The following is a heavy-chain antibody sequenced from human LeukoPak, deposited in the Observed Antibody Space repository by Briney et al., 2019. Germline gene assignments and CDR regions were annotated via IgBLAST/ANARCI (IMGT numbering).Heavy chain of an antibody. J-gene: IGHJ4*02. V-gene: IGHV3-23*01. CDR3: AKVPRELLRTYYYFDY. CDR2: ISGSGGST. D-gene: IGHD1-26*01. Sequence: GGSLRLSCAASGFTFSSYGMSWVRQAPGKGLEWVSAISGSGGSTYYADSVKGRFTISRDNSKNTLYLQMNSLRAEDTAVYYCAKVPRELLRTYYYFDYWGQGTLVTVSS. CDR1: GFTFSSYG.